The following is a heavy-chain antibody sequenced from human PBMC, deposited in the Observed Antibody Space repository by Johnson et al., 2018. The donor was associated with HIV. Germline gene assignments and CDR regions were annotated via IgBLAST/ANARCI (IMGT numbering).Heavy chain of an antibody. CDR1: GFSFSSYG. Sequence: VQLVESGGGVVQPGRSLRLSCAASGFSFSSYGMHWVRQAPGKGLVWVSRINSDGTGTSYADYVKGRFTVSRDNAKNTLYLQMNSLRDEDTAVYYCARGAPPTWYSSSWRGGAFDIWGQGTMVTVSS. D-gene: IGHD6-13*01. J-gene: IGHJ3*02. CDR3: ARGAPPTWYSSSWRGGAFDI. V-gene: IGHV3-74*02. CDR2: INSDGTGT.